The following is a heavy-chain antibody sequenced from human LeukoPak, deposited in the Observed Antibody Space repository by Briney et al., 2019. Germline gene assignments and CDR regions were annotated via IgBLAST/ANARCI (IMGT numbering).Heavy chain of an antibody. D-gene: IGHD6-6*01. V-gene: IGHV3-21*01. CDR3: ARGAARRTVNFDY. CDR1: GFTFSSYS. J-gene: IGHJ4*02. CDR2: ISSSSSYI. Sequence: GGSLRLSCAASGFTFSSYSMNWVRHAPGKGLEWVSSISSSSSYIYYADSVKGRFTISRDNAKNSLYLQMNSLRAEDTAVYYCARGAARRTVNFDYWGQGTLVTVSS.